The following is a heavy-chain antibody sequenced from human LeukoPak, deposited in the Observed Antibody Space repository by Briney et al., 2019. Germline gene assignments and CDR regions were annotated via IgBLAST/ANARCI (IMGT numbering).Heavy chain of an antibody. CDR2: ISGGGETT. V-gene: IGHV3-23*01. Sequence: PGVSLRLSCAASGFTFNNYAMNWVRQAPGKGLEWVSSISGGGETTYYADSAKGRFAISRDNSQNALYLQMNSLRAEDTAVYYCARYCADYVGYFFFDYWGQGTLVTVSS. J-gene: IGHJ4*02. CDR3: ARYCADYVGYFFFDY. CDR1: GFTFNNYA. D-gene: IGHD4/OR15-4a*01.